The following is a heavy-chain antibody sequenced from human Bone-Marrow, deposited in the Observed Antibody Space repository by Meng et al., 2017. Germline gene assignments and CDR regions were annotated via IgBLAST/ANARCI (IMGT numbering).Heavy chain of an antibody. CDR3: ARAAYDIWSGYAP. Sequence: QVWLQESGPGLVKPSGTLSLTCAVSGASISRSHWWGWVRQPPGKGLEWIGEIYHDGSTNYTPSLKSRVTISVDKSKNQFSLKLSSVTAADTAVYYCARAAYDIWSGYAPWGQGSLVTVSS. CDR2: IYHDGST. CDR1: GASISRSHW. J-gene: IGHJ5*02. D-gene: IGHD3-3*01. V-gene: IGHV4-4*02.